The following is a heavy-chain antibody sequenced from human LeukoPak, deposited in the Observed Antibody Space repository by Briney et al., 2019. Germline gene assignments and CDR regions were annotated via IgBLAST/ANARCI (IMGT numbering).Heavy chain of an antibody. Sequence: SQTLSLTCAISGDSVSSNSAAWNWIRQSPSRGLEWLGRTHYRSKWYNDYAVSVKSRITINPDTSKNKFSLQLNSVTPEDTAVYYCARGVAAPNWFDPWGQGTLVTVSS. J-gene: IGHJ5*02. V-gene: IGHV6-1*01. CDR1: GDSVSSNSAA. D-gene: IGHD6-13*01. CDR3: ARGVAAPNWFDP. CDR2: THYRSKWYN.